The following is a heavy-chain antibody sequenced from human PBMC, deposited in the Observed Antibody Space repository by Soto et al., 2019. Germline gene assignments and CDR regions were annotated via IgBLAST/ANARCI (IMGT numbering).Heavy chain of an antibody. CDR3: ARRGGHYYYYGMDV. CDR1: GGTFSSYA. CDR2: IIPIFGTA. D-gene: IGHD3-10*01. Sequence: GASVKVSCKASGGTFSSYAISWVRQAPGQGLEWMGGIIPIFGTANYAQKFQGRVTITADESTSTAYMELSSLRSEDTAVYYCARRGGHYYYYGMDVWGQGTTVTVSS. J-gene: IGHJ6*02. V-gene: IGHV1-69*13.